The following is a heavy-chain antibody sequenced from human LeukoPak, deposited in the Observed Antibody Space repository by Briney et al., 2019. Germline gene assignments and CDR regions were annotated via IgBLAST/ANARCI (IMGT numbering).Heavy chain of an antibody. V-gene: IGHV3-21*01. CDR3: ARERGDVVVPAAMFDY. Sequence: PGGSLRLSCAASGFTFSSYSMNWVRQAPGKGLEWVSYISSSSSYRYYTDSVKGRFTISRDNAKKSLYLQMNSLRAEDTAVYYCARERGDVVVPAAMFDYWGQGTLVTVSS. CDR1: GFTFSSYS. D-gene: IGHD2-2*01. CDR2: ISSSSSYR. J-gene: IGHJ4*02.